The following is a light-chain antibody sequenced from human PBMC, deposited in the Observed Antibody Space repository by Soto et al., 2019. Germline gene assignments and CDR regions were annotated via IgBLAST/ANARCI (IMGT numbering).Light chain of an antibody. Sequence: DIQMTQSPSTLSASVGDRVTITCRASQSIDIWLAWYQQKPGKAPNLLIYDASSLGSGVTSRFSGSGSGTEFTLTISSLQPDDFATYYCQHFHTLGTFGRGTKVEIK. CDR2: DAS. V-gene: IGKV1-5*01. CDR3: QHFHTLGT. J-gene: IGKJ1*01. CDR1: QSIDIW.